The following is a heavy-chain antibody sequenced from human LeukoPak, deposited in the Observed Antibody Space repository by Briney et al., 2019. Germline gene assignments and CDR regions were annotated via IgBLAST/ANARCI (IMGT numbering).Heavy chain of an antibody. CDR3: ARYSRVGYFDY. D-gene: IGHD5-18*01. CDR2: INHSGST. V-gene: IGHV4-34*01. CDR1: GGSFSGYY. J-gene: IGHJ4*02. Sequence: PSETLSLTCAVYGGSFSGYYWSWIRQPPGKGLEWIGEINHSGSTNYNPSLKSRVTISVDTSKNQFSLKLSSVTAADTAVYYCARYSRVGYFDYWGQGTLVTVSS.